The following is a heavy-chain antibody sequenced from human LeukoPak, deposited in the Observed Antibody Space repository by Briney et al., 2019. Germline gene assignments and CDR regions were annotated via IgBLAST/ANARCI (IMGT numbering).Heavy chain of an antibody. V-gene: IGHV4-61*02. CDR2: ICTSGST. D-gene: IGHD3-22*01. Sequence: SQTLSLTCTVSGGSISSGSYYWSWIRQPAGKGLEWIGRICTSGSTNYNPSLKSRVTISVDTSKNQFSLKLSSVTAADTAVYYCARGGNYYDSSGYYYFDYWGQGTLVTVSS. J-gene: IGHJ4*02. CDR3: ARGGNYYDSSGYYYFDY. CDR1: GGSISSGSYY.